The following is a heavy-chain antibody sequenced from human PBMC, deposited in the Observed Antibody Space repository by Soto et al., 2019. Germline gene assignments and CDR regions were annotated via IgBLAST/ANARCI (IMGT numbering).Heavy chain of an antibody. Sequence: ETLSLTCTVSGGSVSSGSYYWSWIRQPPGKGLEWIGYIYYSGSTNYNPSLKSRVTISVDTSKNQFSLKLSSVTAADTAVYYCARGGSYYWISNWFDPWGQGTLVTVSS. CDR2: IYYSGST. CDR1: GGSVSSGSYY. V-gene: IGHV4-61*01. J-gene: IGHJ5*02. CDR3: ARGGSYYWISNWFDP. D-gene: IGHD1-26*01.